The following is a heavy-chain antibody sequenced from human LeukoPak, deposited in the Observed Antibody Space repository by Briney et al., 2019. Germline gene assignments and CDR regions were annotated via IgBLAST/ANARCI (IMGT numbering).Heavy chain of an antibody. J-gene: IGHJ3*02. Sequence: GGSLRLSCAASGFTFSSYGMHWVRQAPGKGLEWVAFIRYDGSNKYYADSVKGRFTISRDNSKNTLYLQMNSLRAEDTAVYYCARGPKSGSYRKDAFDIWGQGTMVTVSS. V-gene: IGHV3-30*02. CDR3: ARGPKSGSYRKDAFDI. CDR2: IRYDGSNK. CDR1: GFTFSSYG. D-gene: IGHD1-26*01.